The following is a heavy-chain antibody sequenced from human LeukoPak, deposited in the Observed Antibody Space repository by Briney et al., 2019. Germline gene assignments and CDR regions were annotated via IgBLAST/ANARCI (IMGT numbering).Heavy chain of an antibody. Sequence: GGSLRLSCAASGFTFSSYWMSWVRQAPGKGLEWVANIKEDGSEKYYVDSVKGRFTISRDNAKNSLYLQMNSLRAEDMVVYYCASWKIVGVTTSWGQGTLVTVPS. CDR1: GFTFSSYW. CDR3: ASWKIVGVTTS. D-gene: IGHD1-26*01. V-gene: IGHV3-7*03. J-gene: IGHJ5*02. CDR2: IKEDGSEK.